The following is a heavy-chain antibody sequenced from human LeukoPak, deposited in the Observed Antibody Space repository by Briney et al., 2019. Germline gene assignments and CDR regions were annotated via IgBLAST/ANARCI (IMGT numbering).Heavy chain of an antibody. V-gene: IGHV4-61*02. D-gene: IGHD1-26*01. J-gene: IGHJ4*02. CDR2: IYTSGSA. Sequence: SETLSLTCNVSGGSITSGSYYWSWIRQPAGKGLEWIGRIYTSGSANYNPSLKSRVTISLDTSKNHFSLKLSSVTAADTAVYYCARVGVGAARFDYWGQGTLVTVSS. CDR3: ARVGVGAARFDY. CDR1: GGSITSGSYY.